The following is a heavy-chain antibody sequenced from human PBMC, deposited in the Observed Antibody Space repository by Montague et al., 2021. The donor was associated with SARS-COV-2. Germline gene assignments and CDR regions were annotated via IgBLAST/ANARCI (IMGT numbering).Heavy chain of an antibody. J-gene: IGHJ4*03. V-gene: IGHV4-34*01. CDR1: RGSVNSYY. D-gene: IGHD3-10*01. Sequence: SETLSLTCAVYRGSVNSYYWTWIRQPPGKGLAWIGEINHSGTTNYNPSLKSRVTMSIDTSKRQFSLRLNSVSAADTAVYCCARGGHVRGSIRHFDSGSSGVLDLWGQGTLVTVSP. CDR2: INHSGTT. CDR3: ARGGHVRGSIRHFDSGSSGVLDL.